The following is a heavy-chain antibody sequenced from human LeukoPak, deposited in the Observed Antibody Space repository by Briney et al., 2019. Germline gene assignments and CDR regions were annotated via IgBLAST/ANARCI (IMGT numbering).Heavy chain of an antibody. Sequence: GGSLRLSCAASGFTFSSCAMSWVRQAPGKGLEWVSGISGSGGSTYYADSVKGRFTISRDNSKNTLYLQMNSLRAEDTAVYYCAKYLGAAAGQNVFDYWGQGALVTVSS. CDR3: AKYLGAAAGQNVFDY. V-gene: IGHV3-23*01. J-gene: IGHJ4*02. D-gene: IGHD6-13*01. CDR1: GFTFSSCA. CDR2: ISGSGGST.